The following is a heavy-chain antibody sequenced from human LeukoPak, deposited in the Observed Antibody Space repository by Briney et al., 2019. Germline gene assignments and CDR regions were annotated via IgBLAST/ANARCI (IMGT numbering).Heavy chain of an antibody. CDR3: ARANNWFDP. J-gene: IGHJ5*02. Sequence: ASVKVSCTASGYTFTSYDINWVRQATGQGLEWMGWLNPNSGNTGYAQKFQGRVTITRNTSISRAYMELSSLRTEDTAVYYCARANNWFDPCGQGTLVTVSS. V-gene: IGHV1-8*01. CDR2: LNPNSGNT. CDR1: GYTFTSYD.